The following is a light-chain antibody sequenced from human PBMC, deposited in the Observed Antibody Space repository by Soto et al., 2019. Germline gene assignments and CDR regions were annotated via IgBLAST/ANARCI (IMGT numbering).Light chain of an antibody. Sequence: QSARTQPASVSGSPGQSITISCAGTSRDIGGYNYVSWYQQHPGNAPKVMIYEVSNRPSGVSNRFSGSKSGNTASLTISGLQAEDEADYYCSSYTSSSTLYVFGSGTKVTVL. CDR1: SRDIGGYNY. CDR2: EVS. V-gene: IGLV2-14*01. CDR3: SSYTSSSTLYV. J-gene: IGLJ1*01.